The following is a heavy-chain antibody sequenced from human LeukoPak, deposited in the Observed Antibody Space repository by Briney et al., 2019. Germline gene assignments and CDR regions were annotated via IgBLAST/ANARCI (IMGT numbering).Heavy chain of an antibody. Sequence: GESLKISCKGSGYNFATYWITWVRQMPGKGLEWMGRIDPRDSYTNYSPSFQGQVTISADKSISTAYLQWSSLKASDTAMYYCARLPVGYYDSSYYYFDYWGQGTLVTVSS. V-gene: IGHV5-10-1*04. D-gene: IGHD3-22*01. J-gene: IGHJ4*02. CDR3: ARLPVGYYDSSYYYFDY. CDR2: IDPRDSYT. CDR1: GYNFATYW.